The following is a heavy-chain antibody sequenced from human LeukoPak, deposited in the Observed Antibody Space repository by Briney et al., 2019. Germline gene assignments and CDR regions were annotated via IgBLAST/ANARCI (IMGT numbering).Heavy chain of an antibody. CDR3: ARVNYLGYFDY. CDR2: IYHSGST. J-gene: IGHJ4*02. V-gene: IGHV4-30-2*01. CDR1: GGSISSGGYY. Sequence: SQTLSLTCTVSGGSISSGGYYWSWIRQPPGKGLEWIGYIYHSGSTYYNPSLKSRVTISVDRSKNQFSLKLSSVTAADTAVYYCARVNYLGYFDYWGQGTLVTVSS. D-gene: IGHD1-1*01.